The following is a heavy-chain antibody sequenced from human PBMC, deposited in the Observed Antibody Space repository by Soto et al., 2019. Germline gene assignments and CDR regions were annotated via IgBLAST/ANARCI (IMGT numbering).Heavy chain of an antibody. V-gene: IGHV1-18*01. D-gene: IGHD1-26*01. CDR1: GYTFTSYG. CDR2: ISGYNGNT. Sequence: ASVKVACKASGYTFTSYGISWVRQAPGQGLEWMGWISGYNGNTDYAQKLQGRVTMTTDTSTSTGYMELRSLRSDDTAVYYCGRRSGGTDYYYYYGMDVWGQGTTVTVSS. CDR3: GRRSGGTDYYYYYGMDV. J-gene: IGHJ6*02.